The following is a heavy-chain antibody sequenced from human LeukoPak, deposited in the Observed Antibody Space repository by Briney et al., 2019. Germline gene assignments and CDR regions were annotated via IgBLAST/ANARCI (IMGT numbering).Heavy chain of an antibody. CDR3: ARHSLIVVVTTHLDY. CDR2: ISGSGGST. D-gene: IGHD3-22*01. Sequence: GGSLRLSCAASGFTFSSYAMSWVRQAPGKGLEWVSAISGSGGSTYYADSVKGRFTISRDNSKNTLYLQMNSLRAEDTAVYYCARHSLIVVVTTHLDYWGQGTLVTVSS. V-gene: IGHV3-23*01. CDR1: GFTFSSYA. J-gene: IGHJ4*02.